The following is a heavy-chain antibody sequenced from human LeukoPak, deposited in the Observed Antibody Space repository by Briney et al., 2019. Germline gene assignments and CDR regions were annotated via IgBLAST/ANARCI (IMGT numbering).Heavy chain of an antibody. J-gene: IGHJ3*02. CDR1: GGSISSYY. V-gene: IGHV4-59*01. D-gene: IGHD6-19*01. CDR3: ASYSSGWYGGDAFDI. CDR2: IYYSGST. Sequence: PSETLSLTCTVSGGSISSYYWSWIRQPPGKGLEWIGYIYYSGSTNYNPSLKSRVTISVDTSKNQFSLKLSSVTAADTAVYYCASYSSGWYGGDAFDIWGQGTMVTVSS.